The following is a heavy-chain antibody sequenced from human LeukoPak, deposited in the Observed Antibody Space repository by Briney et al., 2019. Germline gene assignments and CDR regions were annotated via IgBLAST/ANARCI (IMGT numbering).Heavy chain of an antibody. V-gene: IGHV4-4*02. CDR2: IYHSGST. J-gene: IGHJ4*02. Sequence: SETLSLTCAVSGGSISSSNWWSWVRQPPGKGLEWIGEIYHSGSTNYNPSLKSRDTISVDKSKNQFSLKLSSVTAADTAVYYCARVKYYGSGSYYNFDNWGQGTLVTVSS. D-gene: IGHD3-10*01. CDR1: GGSISSSNW. CDR3: ARVKYYGSGSYYNFDN.